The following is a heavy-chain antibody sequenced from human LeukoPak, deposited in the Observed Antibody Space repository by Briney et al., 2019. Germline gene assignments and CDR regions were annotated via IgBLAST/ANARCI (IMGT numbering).Heavy chain of an antibody. J-gene: IGHJ4*02. CDR3: ARDYWWNYDY. D-gene: IGHD1-7*01. Sequence: PGGSLRLSCAASGFTFSDYAMHWVRQAPGKGLEWVAVISKDGSDKYYPGSVRGRFTISRDNSKNTIYLQKDSLRAEDTAIYYCARDYWWNYDYWGQGTLVTVSS. CDR1: GFTFSDYA. CDR2: ISKDGSDK. V-gene: IGHV3-30-3*01.